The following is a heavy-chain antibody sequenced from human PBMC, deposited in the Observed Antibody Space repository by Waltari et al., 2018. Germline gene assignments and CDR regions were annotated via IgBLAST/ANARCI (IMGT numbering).Heavy chain of an antibody. V-gene: IGHV1-69*01. CDR2: IIPIFGTA. D-gene: IGHD2-21*02. J-gene: IGHJ6*02. Sequence: QVQLVQSGAEVKKPGSSVKVSCKASGGTFSSYAISWVRQAPGQGLEWMGGIIPIFGTANYAQKFQGRVTITADESTSTAYMELSSLRSEDTAVYYCAGRSQESVLAYCGGDCYMADYYYYYGMDVWGQGTTVTVSS. CDR1: GGTFSSYA. CDR3: AGRSQESVLAYCGGDCYMADYYYYYGMDV.